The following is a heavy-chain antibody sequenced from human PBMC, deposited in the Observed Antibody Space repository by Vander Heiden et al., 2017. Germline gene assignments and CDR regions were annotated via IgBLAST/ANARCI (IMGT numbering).Heavy chain of an antibody. CDR3: ARCTSGGWSHYYYYGMDV. J-gene: IGHJ6*02. Sequence: QVQLVESGGGVVQPVRSLRLSRAAAGFPFSSSRTHWIRQAPGKGVEWVAVVWYDGSNKYYADSVEGRFTISRDNSKNTLYLQMNSLRAEDTAVYYCARCTSGGWSHYYYYGMDVWGQGTTVTVSS. V-gene: IGHV3-33*01. D-gene: IGHD6-19*01. CDR2: VWYDGSNK. CDR1: GFPFSSSR.